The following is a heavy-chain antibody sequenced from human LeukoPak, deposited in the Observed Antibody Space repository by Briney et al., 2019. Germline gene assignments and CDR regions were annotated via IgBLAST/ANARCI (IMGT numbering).Heavy chain of an antibody. Sequence: ASVKVSCKASGYTFTSYYMHWVRQAPGQGLEWMGIINPSGGSTGYAQKFQGRVTMTRDTSISTAYMELSRLRSDDTAVYYCARVANNGWVYYFDYWGQGTLVTVSS. D-gene: IGHD6-19*01. J-gene: IGHJ4*02. CDR1: GYTFTSYY. CDR2: INPSGGST. V-gene: IGHV1-46*01. CDR3: ARVANNGWVYYFDY.